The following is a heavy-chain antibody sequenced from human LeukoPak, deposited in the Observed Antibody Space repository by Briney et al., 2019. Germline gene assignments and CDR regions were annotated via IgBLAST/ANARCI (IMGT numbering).Heavy chain of an antibody. Sequence: GGSLRLSCAASGFTFRSYAMHWVRQAPGKGLEWVAVISYDGSNKYYADSVKGRFTISRDNSKNTLYLQMNSLRAEDTAVYYCANKYGDYPYYFDYWGQGTLVTVSS. J-gene: IGHJ4*02. CDR2: ISYDGSNK. CDR3: ANKYGDYPYYFDY. D-gene: IGHD4-17*01. CDR1: GFTFRSYA. V-gene: IGHV3-30-3*01.